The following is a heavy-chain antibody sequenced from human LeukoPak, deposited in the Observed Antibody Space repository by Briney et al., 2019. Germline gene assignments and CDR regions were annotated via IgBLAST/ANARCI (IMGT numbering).Heavy chain of an antibody. CDR1: GFTFSSHA. V-gene: IGHV3-23*01. Sequence: GGSLRLSCAASGFTFSSHAMSWVRQAPGKGLEWVSAISGSGGSTYYADSVKGRFTISRDNSKNTLYLQMNSLRAEDTAVYHCAKARIRSSYFDYWGQGTLVTVSS. CDR3: AKARIRSSYFDY. J-gene: IGHJ4*02. CDR2: ISGSGGST. D-gene: IGHD1-14*01.